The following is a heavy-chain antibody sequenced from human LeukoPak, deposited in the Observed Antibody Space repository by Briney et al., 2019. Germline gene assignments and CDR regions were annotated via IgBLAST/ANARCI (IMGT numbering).Heavy chain of an antibody. CDR2: INHSGST. J-gene: IGHJ5*02. CDR1: GGSFSGYY. V-gene: IGHV4-34*01. D-gene: IGHD2-2*01. Sequence: KASETLSLTCAVYGGSFSGYYWSWIRQPPGKGLEWIGEINHSGSTNYNPSLKSRVTISVDTSKDQFSLKLSSVTAADTAVYYCARDFRYCSSTSCSEWFDPWGQGTLVTVSS. CDR3: ARDFRYCSSTSCSEWFDP.